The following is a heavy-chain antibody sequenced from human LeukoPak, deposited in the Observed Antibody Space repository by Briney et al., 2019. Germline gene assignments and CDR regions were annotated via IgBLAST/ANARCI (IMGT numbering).Heavy chain of an antibody. CDR3: ARRARYYYDSTGYYYAYHYFDY. J-gene: IGHJ4*02. CDR1: GGSFSGYY. V-gene: IGHV4-34*01. D-gene: IGHD3-22*01. Sequence: SETLSLTCAVYGGSFSGYYWTWIRQPPGKGLEWIGEVNHYGTTNYNPSLKSRVTISVDTSKSQFSLKLTSVTAADTAVYYCARRARYYYDSTGYYYAYHYFDYWGQGTLVTVSS. CDR2: VNHYGTT.